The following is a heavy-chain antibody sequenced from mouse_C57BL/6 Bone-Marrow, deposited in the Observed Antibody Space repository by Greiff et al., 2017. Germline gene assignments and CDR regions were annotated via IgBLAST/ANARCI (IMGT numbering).Heavy chain of an antibody. V-gene: IGHV5-6*01. CDR3: ASLGFSYAMDY. CDR1: GFTFSSYG. Sequence: EVKLVESGGDLVKPGGSLKLPCAASGFTFSSYGMSWVRQTPDKRLEWVATISSGGSYTYYPDSVKGRFTISRENAKNTLYLQMSSLKSEDTAMYYCASLGFSYAMDYWGQGTSVTVSS. CDR2: ISSGGSYT. J-gene: IGHJ4*01. D-gene: IGHD4-1*01.